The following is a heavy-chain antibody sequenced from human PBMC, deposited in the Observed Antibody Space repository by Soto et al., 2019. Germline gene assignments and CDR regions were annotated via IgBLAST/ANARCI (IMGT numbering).Heavy chain of an antibody. CDR1: GGTFSSSA. Sequence: SVKVSCKASGGTFSSSAISWMRKAPEQGLEWMVGSIPIFGTANSAQKFQGRVTITADESTSTAYMELSSLRSEDTAGYYCARGPYSSGWFLHFAYGGQGTLVTVSS. CDR2: SIPIFGTA. D-gene: IGHD6-19*01. CDR3: ARGPYSSGWFLHFAY. V-gene: IGHV1-69*13. J-gene: IGHJ4*02.